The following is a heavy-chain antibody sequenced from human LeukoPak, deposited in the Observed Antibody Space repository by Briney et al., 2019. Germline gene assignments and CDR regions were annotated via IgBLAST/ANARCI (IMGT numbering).Heavy chain of an antibody. CDR2: INHSGST. J-gene: IGHJ5*02. Sequence: PSETLSLTCAVYGGSFSGYYWSWIRQPPGKGLEWIGEINHSGSTNYNPSLKSRVTISVDTSKNQFSLKLSSVTAADTAVYYCARQGYYDSSGYPDPWSQGTLVTVSS. CDR3: ARQGYYDSSGYPDP. V-gene: IGHV4-34*01. CDR1: GGSFSGYY. D-gene: IGHD3-22*01.